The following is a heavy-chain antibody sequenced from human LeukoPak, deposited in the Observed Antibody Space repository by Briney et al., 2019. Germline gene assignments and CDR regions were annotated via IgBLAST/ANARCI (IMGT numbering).Heavy chain of an antibody. D-gene: IGHD3-16*01. CDR1: GFTYDDYA. J-gene: IGHJ4*02. Sequence: GGSLRLSCAASGFTYDDYAMHWVRQAPGKGLEWVAVIGWNSANIVYVDSVEGRFAISRDNAKNSLYLQMNSLRPEDTAFYYCVKSRGNAFDYWGQGALVTVSS. V-gene: IGHV3-9*01. CDR2: IGWNSANI. CDR3: VKSRGNAFDY.